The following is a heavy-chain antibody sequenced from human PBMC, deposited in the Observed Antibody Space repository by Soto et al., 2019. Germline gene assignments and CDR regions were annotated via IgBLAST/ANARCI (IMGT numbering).Heavy chain of an antibody. Sequence: EEHLVESGGGLVQPGGSLRLSCAASGFSFSHYWMHWVRQAPGKGLVWVSRISPDGRTTTYADSVKGRFTISRDNGKSTLYLQMNSLTVGDGAVYYCADSWLPTGYWGPGTLVTVSS. CDR2: ISPDGRTT. D-gene: IGHD5-12*01. V-gene: IGHV3-74*01. CDR1: GFSFSHYW. CDR3: ADSWLPTGY. J-gene: IGHJ4*02.